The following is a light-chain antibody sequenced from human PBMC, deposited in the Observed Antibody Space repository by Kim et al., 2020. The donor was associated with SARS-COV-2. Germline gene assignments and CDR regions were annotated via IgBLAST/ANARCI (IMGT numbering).Light chain of an antibody. CDR1: SSDVGGYND. CDR2: DVS. V-gene: IGLV2-11*01. CDR3: CSYAASYTWV. Sequence: GQSVTTACTGTSSDVGGYNDVSWYQQRPGKAPKLMIYDVSQRPSGVPDRFSGSRSGNTASLTISGLQAEDEADYYCCSYAASYTWVFGGGTQLTVL. J-gene: IGLJ3*02.